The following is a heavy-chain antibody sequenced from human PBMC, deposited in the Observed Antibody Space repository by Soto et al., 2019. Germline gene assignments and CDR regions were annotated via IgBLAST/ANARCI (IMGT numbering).Heavy chain of an antibody. J-gene: IGHJ6*02. CDR2: ISYDGSKE. CDR1: GFTFSSYG. Sequence: GGSLRLSCAASGFTFSSYGMHCVRQAPGKGLEWVAVISYDGSKEYYADSVKGRFTISRDNSKNTLYLQMNSLRAEDTAVYYCARETYYYGMDVWGQGTTVTVSS. CDR3: ARETYYYGMDV. V-gene: IGHV3-30*03.